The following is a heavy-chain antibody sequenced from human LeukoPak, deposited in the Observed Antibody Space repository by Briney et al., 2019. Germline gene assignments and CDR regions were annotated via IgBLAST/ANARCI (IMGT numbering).Heavy chain of an antibody. CDR2: INPNSGGT. J-gene: IGHJ5*02. D-gene: IGHD2-2*02. Sequence: ASVKVSCKASGYTFAGYYMHWVRQAPGQGLEWMGWINPNSGGTNYAQKFQGWVTMTRDTSISTAYMELSRLRSDDTAVYYCARGGYCSSTSCYRRSWFDPWGQGTLVIVSS. V-gene: IGHV1-2*04. CDR3: ARGGYCSSTSCYRRSWFDP. CDR1: GYTFAGYY.